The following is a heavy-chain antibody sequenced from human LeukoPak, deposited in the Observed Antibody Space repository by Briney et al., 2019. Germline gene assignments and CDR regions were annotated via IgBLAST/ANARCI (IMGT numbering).Heavy chain of an antibody. D-gene: IGHD3-10*01. Sequence: PSGSLTLTCAASGFTFSNYAMSWVRQAPGKGLEWVSDISGSGGSTYHAYSVKGRITISRATTKNCLYLQMNSLTAEAAAVYYCAKAVTGSGTSGYFDYWGQGTLVTVSS. CDR2: ISGSGGST. CDR1: GFTFSNYA. J-gene: IGHJ4*02. V-gene: IGHV3-23*01. CDR3: AKAVTGSGTSGYFDY.